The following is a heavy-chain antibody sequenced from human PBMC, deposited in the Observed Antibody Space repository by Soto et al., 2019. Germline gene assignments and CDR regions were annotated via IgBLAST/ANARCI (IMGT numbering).Heavy chain of an antibody. Sequence: QLHLVQSGAVVKKPGASVTVSCSASGYPVTAYYMHWVRQAPGRGLEWMGGINPATGAAKYTQTFQGRVTMTRDTSTNTVLMDLSGLTSEDTAVFYCARGGGVGVAGSAAFDMWGQGTLVTVSS. D-gene: IGHD3-3*01. CDR2: INPATGAA. V-gene: IGHV1-2*02. CDR3: ARGGGVGVAGSAAFDM. CDR1: GYPVTAYY. J-gene: IGHJ3*02.